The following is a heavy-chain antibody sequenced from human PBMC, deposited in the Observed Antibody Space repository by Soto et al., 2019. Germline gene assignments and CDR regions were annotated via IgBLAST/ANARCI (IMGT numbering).Heavy chain of an antibody. CDR1: GIAFNTHA. J-gene: IGHJ4*02. Sequence: PGGSLRLSCTASGIAFNTHAMHWVRHAPGKGLEWVAVISYGGANKYYADSVRGRFTISRDNSENTLFLQMSSLRPEDTAVYYCARGPRYCSGTRCYTIDYWGQGTLVTVYS. CDR3: ARGPRYCSGTRCYTIDY. CDR2: ISYGGANK. D-gene: IGHD2-2*02. V-gene: IGHV3-30*03.